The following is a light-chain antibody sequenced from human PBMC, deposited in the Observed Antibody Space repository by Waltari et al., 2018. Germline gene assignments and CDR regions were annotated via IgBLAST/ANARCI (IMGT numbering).Light chain of an antibody. CDR2: GVS. J-gene: IGKJ5*01. CDR3: QQYNNWPRS. CDR1: QSVSSN. V-gene: IGKV3-15*01. Sequence: EIVMPQSPATLSVSPGARATPSCRASQSVSSNLAWYQQKPGQAPRLLLYGVSTRATGIPARFSGSGSGTEFTLTISSLQSEDFAVYYCQQYNNWPRSFGQGTRLEIK.